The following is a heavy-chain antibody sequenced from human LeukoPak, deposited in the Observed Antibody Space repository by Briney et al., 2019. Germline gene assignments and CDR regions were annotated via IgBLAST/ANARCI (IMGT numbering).Heavy chain of an antibody. CDR1: GYTFTGYY. Sequence: ASVKVSCKASGYTFTGYYMHWVRQAAGQGLEWMGWINPNSGGTNYAQKFQGWVTMTRDTSISTAYMELSRLRSDDTAVYYCARETGYSSSWYFFDYWGQGTLVTVSS. V-gene: IGHV1-2*04. J-gene: IGHJ4*02. CDR3: ARETGYSSSWYFFDY. CDR2: INPNSGGT. D-gene: IGHD6-13*01.